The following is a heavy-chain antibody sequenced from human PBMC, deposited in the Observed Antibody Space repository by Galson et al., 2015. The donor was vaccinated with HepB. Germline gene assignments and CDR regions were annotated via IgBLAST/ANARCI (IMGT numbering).Heavy chain of an antibody. J-gene: IGHJ3*01. V-gene: IGHV3-7*03. Sequence: SLRLSCAASGFTFSDHWVSWVRQTPRKGLEWVTNLNPDGNAKYYADSVEGRFTISRDNAKNSLYLQMNRLTDEDTAVYFCVRDALGGYDFWGQGTMVTVSA. CDR1: GFTFSDHW. D-gene: IGHD3-22*01. CDR3: VRDALGGYDF. CDR2: LNPDGNAK.